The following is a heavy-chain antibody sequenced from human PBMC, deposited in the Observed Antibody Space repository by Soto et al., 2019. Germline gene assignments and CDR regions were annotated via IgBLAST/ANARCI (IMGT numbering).Heavy chain of an antibody. CDR2: IFYSGST. J-gene: IGHJ4*02. D-gene: IGHD6-19*01. Sequence: KTSETLSLTCSVSGGSISGHYWTWIRQSPGKGLEWIGYIFYSGSTNYNPSLKSRVTITKDTSKNQVVLTMTNMDPVDTATYYCAHRAVTDMNDYWGQGTLVTVSS. CDR3: AHRAVTDMNDY. CDR1: GGSISGHY. V-gene: IGHV4-59*11.